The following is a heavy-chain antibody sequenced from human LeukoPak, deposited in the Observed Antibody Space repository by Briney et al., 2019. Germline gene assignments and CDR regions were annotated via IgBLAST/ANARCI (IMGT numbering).Heavy chain of an antibody. CDR3: AREARATPDF. Sequence: GRSLRLSCAASGFTFDDYNMHWVRQAPGKGLDWVSGISFNGGNICYADSVKGRFTISRDNAKNSLYLQMNSLRAEDTAVYYCAREARATPDFWGQGTVVTVSS. J-gene: IGHJ4*02. D-gene: IGHD1-26*01. V-gene: IGHV3-9*01. CDR1: GFTFDDYN. CDR2: ISFNGGNI.